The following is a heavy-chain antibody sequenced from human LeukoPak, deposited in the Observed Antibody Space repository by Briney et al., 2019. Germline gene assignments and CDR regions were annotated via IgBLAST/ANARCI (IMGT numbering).Heavy chain of an antibody. V-gene: IGHV4-39*01. CDR1: GGSISSSRYY. CDR2: ISYSGST. CDR3: ARSVDSLPNFDY. Sequence: SETLSLTCTVSGGSISSSRYYWGWIRQPPGKGLEWIGSISYSGSTYYNPSLKSRVTISVDTSKNQFSLKLSSVTAADTAVYYCARSVDSLPNFDYWGQGTLVTVSS. D-gene: IGHD3-22*01. J-gene: IGHJ4*02.